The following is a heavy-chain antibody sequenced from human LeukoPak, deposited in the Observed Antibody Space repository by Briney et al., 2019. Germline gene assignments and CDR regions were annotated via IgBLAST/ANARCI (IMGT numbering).Heavy chain of an antibody. CDR2: ITPSSGGT. J-gene: IGHJ4*02. CDR1: GFTFSGYA. Sequence: GGSLRLSCAASGFTFSGYAMNWVRQAPGKGLEWVSAITPSSGGTHYADSVKGRFTISRDNSKNTLYLQMNSLRAEDTAVYYCAKSGSAGHLYFADYWGQGTLVTVSS. V-gene: IGHV3-23*01. CDR3: AKSGSAGHLYFADY. D-gene: IGHD3-10*01.